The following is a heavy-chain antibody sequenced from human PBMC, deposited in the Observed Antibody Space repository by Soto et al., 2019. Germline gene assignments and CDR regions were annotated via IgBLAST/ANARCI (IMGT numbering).Heavy chain of an antibody. CDR3: ARGPQVVAGTFDY. CDR1: GFTFSSYA. D-gene: IGHD6-19*01. V-gene: IGHV3-30-3*01. J-gene: IGHJ4*02. Sequence: QVQLVESGGGVVQPGRSLRLSCAASGFTFSSYAMHWVRQAPGKGLEWVAVISYDGSNKYYADSVKGRFTISRDNSKNTLYLQMNRLRAEDTAVYYCARGPQVVAGTFDYWGQGTLVTVSS. CDR2: ISYDGSNK.